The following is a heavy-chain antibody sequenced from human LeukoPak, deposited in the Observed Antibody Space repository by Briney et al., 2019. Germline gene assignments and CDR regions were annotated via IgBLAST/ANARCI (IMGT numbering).Heavy chain of an antibody. V-gene: IGHV3-21*01. CDR3: ARVTTYGKYFDY. D-gene: IGHD3-10*01. CDR1: GFTFSSYS. CDR2: ISSSSSYI. J-gene: IGHJ4*02. Sequence: PGGSLRLSCAASGFTFSSYSMNWVRQAPGKGLEWVSSISSSSSYIYYADSVKGRFTISRDNAKNSLYLQMNSLRAEDTAVYYCARVTTYGKYFDYWGQGTLVTVSS.